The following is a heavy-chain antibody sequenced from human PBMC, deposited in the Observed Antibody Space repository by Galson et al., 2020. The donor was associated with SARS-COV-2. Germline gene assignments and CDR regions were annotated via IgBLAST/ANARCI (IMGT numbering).Heavy chain of an antibody. CDR3: ERDPAPLYGDNYYYGMDV. CDR2: IPYNGST. D-gene: IGHD4-17*01. Sequence: ETSETLSLTCSVSDAPMSSYYWSWIRQPPGKGLEWIGYIPYNGSTNYNPSLRSRVTISADLSKNHLHLKVTSVTAADTAVYYCERDPAPLYGDNYYYGMDVWGRGTTVTVSS. CDR1: DAPMSSYY. J-gene: IGHJ6*02. V-gene: IGHV4-59*01.